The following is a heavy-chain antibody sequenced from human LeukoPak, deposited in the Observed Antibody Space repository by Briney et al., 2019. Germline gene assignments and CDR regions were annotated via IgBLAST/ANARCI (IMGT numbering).Heavy chain of an antibody. D-gene: IGHD3-3*01. CDR1: GYTFTSYG. CDR3: AREFTIFGVALIRYFDY. CDR2: INPNSGGT. J-gene: IGHJ4*02. V-gene: IGHV1-2*02. Sequence: ASVKVSCKTSGYTFTSYGISWVRQAPGQGLEWMGWINPNSGGTNYAQKFQGRVTMTRDTSTSTAYMELSRLRSDDTAVYYCAREFTIFGVALIRYFDYWGQGTLVTVSS.